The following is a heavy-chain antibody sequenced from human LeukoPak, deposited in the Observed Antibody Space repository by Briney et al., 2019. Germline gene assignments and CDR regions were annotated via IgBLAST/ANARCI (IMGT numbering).Heavy chain of an antibody. CDR2: IKQDGSEK. J-gene: IGHJ4*02. Sequence: PGGSLRLSCVVSGFTFGSYWMSWVRQAPGKGLEWVANIKQDGSEKYYVDSVKGRFTMSRDNAKNSLYLQMNSLRAEDTAVYYCARVQWELRGVGSYFEYWGQGALVTVSS. CDR3: ARVQWELRGVGSYFEY. D-gene: IGHD1-26*01. V-gene: IGHV3-7*01. CDR1: GFTFGSYW.